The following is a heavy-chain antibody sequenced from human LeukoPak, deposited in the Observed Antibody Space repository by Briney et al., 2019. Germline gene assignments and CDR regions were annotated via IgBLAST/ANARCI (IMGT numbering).Heavy chain of an antibody. J-gene: IGHJ3*02. V-gene: IGHV1-69*05. D-gene: IGHD3-10*01. Sequence: GSSVKVSCKASGGTFSSYAISWVRQAPGHGLEWMGRIIPIFGTANYAQKFQGRVTITTDESTSTAYMELSSLRSEDTAVYYCARDRERITMVRRVYDAFDIWGQGTMVTVSS. CDR3: ARDRERITMVRRVYDAFDI. CDR1: GGTFSSYA. CDR2: IIPIFGTA.